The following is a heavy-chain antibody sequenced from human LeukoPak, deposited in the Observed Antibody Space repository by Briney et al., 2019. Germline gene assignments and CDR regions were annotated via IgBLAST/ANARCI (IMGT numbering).Heavy chain of an antibody. V-gene: IGHV4-30-2*01. CDR1: GGSISSGGYY. Sequence: SQTLSLTCTVSGGSISSGGYYWSWIRQPPGKGLEWIGYIYHSGSTYYNPSLKSRVTISVDRSKNQFSLKLSSVTAADTAVYYCARCPRSRVDLVWFDPWGQGTLVTVSS. CDR2: IYHSGST. D-gene: IGHD3-9*01. J-gene: IGHJ5*02. CDR3: ARCPRSRVDLVWFDP.